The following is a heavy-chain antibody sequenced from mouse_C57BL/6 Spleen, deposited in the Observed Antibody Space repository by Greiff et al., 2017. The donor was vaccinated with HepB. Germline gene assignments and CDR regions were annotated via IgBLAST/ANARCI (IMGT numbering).Heavy chain of an antibody. D-gene: IGHD1-1*01. CDR1: GFTFSSYA. V-gene: IGHV5-4*01. CDR3: ARYYYGSSPFAY. CDR2: ISDGGSYT. J-gene: IGHJ3*01. Sequence: EVQLVESGGGLVKPGGSLKLSCAASGFTFSSYAMSWVRQTPEKRLEWVATISDGGSYTYYPDNVKGRFTISRDNAKNNLYLQMSHLKSEDTAMYYCARYYYGSSPFAYWGQGTLVTVSA.